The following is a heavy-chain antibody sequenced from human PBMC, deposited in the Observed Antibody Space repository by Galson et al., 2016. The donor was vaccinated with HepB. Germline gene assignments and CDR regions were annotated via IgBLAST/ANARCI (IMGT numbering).Heavy chain of an antibody. CDR3: VKDYGLRYSSSWSYFDY. CDR1: GFTFNNYA. J-gene: IGHJ4*02. Sequence: SLRLSCAGSGFTFNNYAIYWVRQAPGKGLEFVSHINSNGGSTYFPDSVKGRFTISRDNSRNMVYLQMSSLRPEETAVYYCVKDYGLRYSSSWSYFDYWGQGTLVTVSS. D-gene: IGHD6-13*01. CDR2: INSNGGST. V-gene: IGHV3-64D*06.